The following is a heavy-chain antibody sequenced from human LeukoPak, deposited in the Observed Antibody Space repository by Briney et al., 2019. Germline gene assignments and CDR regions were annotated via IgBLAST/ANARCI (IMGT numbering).Heavy chain of an antibody. V-gene: IGHV3-21*06. CDR3: AREAAFDI. Sequence: PRGSLRLSCAVSGFTFSNYPTNWVRPAPGKGLECVSSISSSSTYAFYAGSVKGRFTISRDNAKNSLYLQMDSLRAEDTAVYYCAREAAFDIWGQGTMVTVSS. CDR2: ISSSSTYA. J-gene: IGHJ3*02. CDR1: GFTFSNYP.